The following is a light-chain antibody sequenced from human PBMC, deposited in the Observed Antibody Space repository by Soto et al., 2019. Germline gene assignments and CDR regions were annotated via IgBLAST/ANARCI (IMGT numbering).Light chain of an antibody. CDR3: QQYNSYPWT. CDR2: KAS. J-gene: IGKJ1*01. V-gene: IGKV1-5*03. Sequence: DIQMTQSTSTLSASVGDRVTITCRASQSMSNWLAWYQQKPGKAPKLLIYKASSLESGVPSRFSGSGSGTEFTLTISSLQPDDFATYYCQQYNSYPWTFGQGTKVEIK. CDR1: QSMSNW.